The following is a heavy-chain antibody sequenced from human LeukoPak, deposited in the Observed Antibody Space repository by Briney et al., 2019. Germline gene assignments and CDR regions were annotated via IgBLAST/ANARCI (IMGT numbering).Heavy chain of an antibody. CDR2: MNPNSGNT. CDR3: AREGGVGELL. CDR1: GYTLTELS. V-gene: IGHV1-8*01. Sequence: ASVKVSCKVSGYTLTELSMHWVRQATGQGLEWMGWMNPNSGNTGYAQKFQGRVTMTRNTSISTAYMELSSLRSEGTAVYYCAREGGVGELLWGQGTLVTVSS. J-gene: IGHJ4*02. D-gene: IGHD3-16*01.